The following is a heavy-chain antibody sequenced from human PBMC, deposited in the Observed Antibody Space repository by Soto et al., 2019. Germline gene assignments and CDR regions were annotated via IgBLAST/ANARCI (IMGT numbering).Heavy chain of an antibody. Sequence: HVQLQQWGAGLLKPSETLSLTCAVYGGAFSGYYWNWIRQPPGKGLEWIGEINDSGSTNYNPSLKSRVTISVDTSKNQFSLSLTSVTAADTAVYYCARCGDYVGGWYFDLWGRGTLVTVSS. V-gene: IGHV4-34*01. CDR1: GGAFSGYY. CDR3: ARCGDYVGGWYFDL. D-gene: IGHD4-17*01. CDR2: INDSGST. J-gene: IGHJ2*01.